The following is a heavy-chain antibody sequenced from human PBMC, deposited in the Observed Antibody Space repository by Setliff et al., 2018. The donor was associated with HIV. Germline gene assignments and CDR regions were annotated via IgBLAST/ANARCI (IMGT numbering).Heavy chain of an antibody. CDR1: ELTFSNYA. D-gene: IGHD5-18*01. Sequence: GSLRLSCAASELTFSNYAMTWVRQAPGKGLEWVSAISGSGGSTYYADSVKGRFTISRDNSKNTLYLQMTSLRAEDTAVYYCARDDSNGNTDAFDIWGQGTTVTVSS. CDR3: ARDDSNGNTDAFDI. J-gene: IGHJ3*02. CDR2: ISGSGGST. V-gene: IGHV3-23*01.